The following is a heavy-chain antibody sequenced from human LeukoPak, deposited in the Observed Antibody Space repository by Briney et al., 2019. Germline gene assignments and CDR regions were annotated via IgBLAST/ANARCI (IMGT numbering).Heavy chain of an antibody. V-gene: IGHV4-34*01. CDR1: GGSFSGCY. J-gene: IGHJ4*02. D-gene: IGHD3-22*01. CDR2: INHSGST. CDR3: ARGLFYDSD. Sequence: SETLSLTCAVYGGSFSGCYWSGIRQPPGKGLEWIGEINHSGSTNYNPSLKSRVTISVDTSKNQFSLKLSSVTAADTAVYYCARGLFYDSDWGQGTLVTVSS.